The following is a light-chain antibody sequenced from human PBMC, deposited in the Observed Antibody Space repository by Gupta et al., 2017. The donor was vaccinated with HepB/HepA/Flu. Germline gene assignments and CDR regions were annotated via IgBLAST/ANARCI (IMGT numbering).Light chain of an antibody. V-gene: IGKV3-15*01. CDR1: QSVSSN. CDR3: QQYNNWPPYT. J-gene: IGKJ2*01. Sequence: EXVXXXSXAXLSVSPXERATLSCRASQSVSSNLAWYQQKPGQAPRLLIYGASTRAPGIPARFSGSGSGTEFTLTISSLQSEDFAVYYCQQYNNWPPYTFGQGTKLEIK. CDR2: GAS.